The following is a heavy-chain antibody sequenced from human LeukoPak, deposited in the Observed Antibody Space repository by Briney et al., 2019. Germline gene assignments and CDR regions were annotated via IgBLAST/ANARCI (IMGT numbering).Heavy chain of an antibody. D-gene: IGHD4-17*01. J-gene: IGHJ6*03. CDR1: GGSISSGGYY. V-gene: IGHV4-31*03. CDR3: ARHYGDYGPAPHYYYYYMDV. Sequence: SETLSLTCTVSGGSISSGGYYWSWIRQHPGKGLEWIGYIYYSGSTYYNPSLKSRVTISVDTSKNQFSLELSSVTAADTAVYYCARHYGDYGPAPHYYYYYMDVWGKGTTVTVSS. CDR2: IYYSGST.